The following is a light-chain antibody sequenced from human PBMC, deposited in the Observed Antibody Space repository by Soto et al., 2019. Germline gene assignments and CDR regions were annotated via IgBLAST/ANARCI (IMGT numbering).Light chain of an antibody. CDR2: EVN. V-gene: IGLV2-8*01. CDR3: SSYAGSSNV. CDR1: SSDVGGYNY. Sequence: QSVLTQPPSASGSPGQSVAISCTGTSSDVGGYNYVSWYQQHPGKAPKLMIYEVNKRPSGVPDRFSGSKSGNTASLTVSGLQAEDEADYYCSSYAGSSNVLGNRTKVTVL. J-gene: IGLJ1*01.